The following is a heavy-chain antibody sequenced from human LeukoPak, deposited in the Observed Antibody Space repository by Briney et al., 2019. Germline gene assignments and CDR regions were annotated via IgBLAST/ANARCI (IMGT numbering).Heavy chain of an antibody. Sequence: GESLKISCKGSGYSLTSYWIGWVRQMPGKGLEWVGIIYPGDSDTRYSPSFQGQVTISADKSISTAYLQWSSLKASDTAMYYCARQLPGPETGYPEYYFDYWGQGTLVTVSS. CDR2: IYPGDSDT. CDR1: GYSLTSYW. CDR3: ARQLPGPETGYPEYYFDY. V-gene: IGHV5-51*01. D-gene: IGHD3-9*01. J-gene: IGHJ4*02.